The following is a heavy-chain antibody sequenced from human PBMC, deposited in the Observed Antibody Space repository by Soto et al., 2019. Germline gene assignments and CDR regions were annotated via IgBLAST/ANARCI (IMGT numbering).Heavy chain of an antibody. CDR1: GGSFNRHT. J-gene: IGHJ4*02. Sequence: QVQLVQSGAEVRKPGSSVRVSCKASGGSFNRHTISWVRQAPGQGLEWMGGIIPIFGTANHAQKFQGRVTIIADESTSTVYMELSSLRSDDTAIYYCARGWGYDSTDYYYAYWDQGTLVIVSS. D-gene: IGHD3-22*01. CDR3: ARGWGYDSTDYYYAY. CDR2: IIPIFGTA. V-gene: IGHV1-69*01.